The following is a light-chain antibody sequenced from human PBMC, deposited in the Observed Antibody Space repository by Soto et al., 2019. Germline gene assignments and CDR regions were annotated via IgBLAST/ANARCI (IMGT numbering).Light chain of an antibody. J-gene: IGKJ4*01. V-gene: IGKV3-20*01. CDR1: QSVSGSY. CDR2: GAS. CDR3: QQYSNSPLT. Sequence: IGLTQSPGTLSLYPGERATRSCRASQSVSGSYVAWYQQKPGQAPRLLIYGASSRATGIPDRFSGSGSGTDFTLTISRLETEDFALYYCQQYSNSPLTFGGGTKVDI.